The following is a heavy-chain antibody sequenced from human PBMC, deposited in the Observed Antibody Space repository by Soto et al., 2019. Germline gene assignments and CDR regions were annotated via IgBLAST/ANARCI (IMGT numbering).Heavy chain of an antibody. D-gene: IGHD2-15*01. CDR1: GYTFTSYG. V-gene: IGHV1-18*01. CDR3: ARDRCSGGSCYFEYFQH. CDR2: ISAYNGNT. J-gene: IGHJ1*01. Sequence: ASVKVSCKASGYTFTSYGISWVRQAPGQGLEWMGWISAYNGNTNYAQKLQGRVTMTTDTSTSTAYMELRSLRSDDTAVYYCARDRCSGGSCYFEYFQHWGQGTLVTVSS.